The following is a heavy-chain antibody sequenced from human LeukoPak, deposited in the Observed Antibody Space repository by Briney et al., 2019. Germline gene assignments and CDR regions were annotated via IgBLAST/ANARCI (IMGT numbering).Heavy chain of an antibody. Sequence: ASVNVSCKASGYTFNNYGITWVRQAPGQGLEWMGWINIYNGNADYAQKFQGRVTMTTETSTSTAYMELRSLRSDDTAVYYCARRAGYRSGLDLWGQGALVTVSS. V-gene: IGHV1-18*01. CDR1: GYTFNNYG. CDR2: INIYNGNA. CDR3: ARRAGYRSGLDL. D-gene: IGHD6-19*01. J-gene: IGHJ5*02.